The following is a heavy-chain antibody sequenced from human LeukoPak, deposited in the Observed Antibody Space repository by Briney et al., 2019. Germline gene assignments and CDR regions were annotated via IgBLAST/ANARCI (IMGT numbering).Heavy chain of an antibody. CDR1: GYTFTGYY. Sequence: ASVKVSCKPSGYTFTGYYMHWVRQAPGQGLEWMGWINPNSGGTNYAQKFQGRVTMTRDTSISTAYMELSRLRSDDTAVYYCARDRVRSTVTTLCMVYWGQGTLVTVSS. CDR2: INPNSGGT. CDR3: ARDRVRSTVTTLCMVY. D-gene: IGHD4-17*01. J-gene: IGHJ4*02. V-gene: IGHV1-2*02.